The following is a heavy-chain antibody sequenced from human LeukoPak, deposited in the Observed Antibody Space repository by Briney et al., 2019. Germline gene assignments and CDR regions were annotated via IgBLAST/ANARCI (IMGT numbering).Heavy chain of an antibody. CDR2: INPSGGST. Sequence: ASVKVSCKASGYTFTSYYMHWVRQAPGQGLEWMGIINPSGGSTSYAQKFQGRVTMTRDMSTSTVYMELSSLRAEDMAVYYCARAPYGSGYLGYWGQGTLVTVSS. D-gene: IGHD3-22*01. V-gene: IGHV1-46*01. J-gene: IGHJ4*02. CDR3: ARAPYGSGYLGY. CDR1: GYTFTSYY.